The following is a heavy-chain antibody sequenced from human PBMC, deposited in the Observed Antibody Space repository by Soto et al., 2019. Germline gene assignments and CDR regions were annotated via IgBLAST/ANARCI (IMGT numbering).Heavy chain of an antibody. CDR1: GFTFSRYA. D-gene: IGHD3-10*01. CDR2: VTGGGHTT. CDR3: ASSSGDLDVYGMDI. J-gene: IGHJ6*02. Sequence: GGSLRLSCAASGFTFSRYAMSWVRQAPGKGLEWVSTVTGGGHTTYNADSVTGRFTISRDNSKNTLYLQMNNLRAEDTAIYYCASSSGDLDVYGMDIWGPGTTVTVSS. V-gene: IGHV3-23*01.